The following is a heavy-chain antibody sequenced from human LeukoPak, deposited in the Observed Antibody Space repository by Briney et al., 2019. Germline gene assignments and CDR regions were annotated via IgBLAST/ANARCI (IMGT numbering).Heavy chain of an antibody. D-gene: IGHD1-26*01. Sequence: PGGSLRLSCAASGFTFSSYNMNCVRQAPRKGLEWCSCISNSSSTIYYADSVKGRFTISRDNSKNSLYLQMSSLRAEDTAVYYCASASGGYAASYDYWGQGTLVTVSS. V-gene: IGHV3-48*01. J-gene: IGHJ4*02. CDR3: ASASGGYAASYDY. CDR2: ISNSSSTI. CDR1: GFTFSSYN.